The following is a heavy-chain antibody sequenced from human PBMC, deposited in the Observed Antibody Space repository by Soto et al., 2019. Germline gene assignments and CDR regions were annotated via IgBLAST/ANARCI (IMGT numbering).Heavy chain of an antibody. CDR3: ARRATGKWLLRLYYFDY. CDR1: VGSISSYY. J-gene: IGHJ4*02. D-gene: IGHD2-21*02. CDR2: IYYSGST. V-gene: IGHV4-59*01. Sequence: SETLSLTCTVSVGSISSYYWSWIRQPPGKGLEWIGYIYYSGSTNYNPSLKSRVTISVDTSKNQFSLKLSSVTAADTAVYYCARRATGKWLLRLYYFDYWGQGTLVTVSS.